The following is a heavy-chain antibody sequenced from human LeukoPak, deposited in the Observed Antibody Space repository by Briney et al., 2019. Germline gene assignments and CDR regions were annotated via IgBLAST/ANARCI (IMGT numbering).Heavy chain of an antibody. CDR3: ARGTVVFYYMDV. CDR2: ISSSSSYI. J-gene: IGHJ6*03. Sequence: PGGSLRLSCAASGFTFSSYGMSSVRHAPGKGLEWVSSISSSSSYIYYADSVKGRFTISRDNAKNSLYLQMNSLRAEDTAVYYCARGTVVFYYMDVWGKGTTVTVSS. CDR1: GFTFSSYG. V-gene: IGHV3-21*01. D-gene: IGHD2-15*01.